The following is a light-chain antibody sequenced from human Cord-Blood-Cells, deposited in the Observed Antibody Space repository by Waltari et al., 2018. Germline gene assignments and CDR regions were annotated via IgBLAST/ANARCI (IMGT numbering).Light chain of an antibody. Sequence: QSALTQPASVSGSPGQSITISCTGTSSDVGGYNYVSWYQQHPGKAPKLMIYDVSNRPSGFSNRFSGSKSGNAAALTISGLQAEDEAEYDCSAYTSSSTWVFGGGTKLTVL. CDR3: SAYTSSSTWV. CDR1: SSDVGGYNY. V-gene: IGLV2-14*01. J-gene: IGLJ3*02. CDR2: DVS.